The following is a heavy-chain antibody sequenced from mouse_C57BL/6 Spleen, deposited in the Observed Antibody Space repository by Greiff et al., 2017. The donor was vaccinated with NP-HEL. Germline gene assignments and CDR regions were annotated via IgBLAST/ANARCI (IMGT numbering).Heavy chain of an antibody. J-gene: IGHJ3*01. Sequence: LVESGAELVRPGASVKLSCTASGFNIRDDYMHWVKQRPEQGLEWIGWIDPENGDTEYASKFQGKATITADTSSNTAYLQLSSLTSEDTAVYYCSSPFAYWGQGTLVTVSA. CDR2: IDPENGDT. CDR3: SSPFAY. V-gene: IGHV14-4*01. CDR1: GFNIRDDY.